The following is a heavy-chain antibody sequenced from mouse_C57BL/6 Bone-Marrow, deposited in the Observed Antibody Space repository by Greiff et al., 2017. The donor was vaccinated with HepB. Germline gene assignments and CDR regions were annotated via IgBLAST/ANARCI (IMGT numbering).Heavy chain of an antibody. CDR1: GFTFSDYG. D-gene: IGHD2-10*02. CDR2: ISSGSSTI. V-gene: IGHV5-17*01. CDR3: ARPVWSYAMDY. Sequence: EVKLQESGGGLVKPGGSLKLSCAASGFTFSDYGMHWVRQAPEKGLEWVAYISSGSSTIYYADTVKGRFTISRDNAKNTLFLQMTSLRSEDTAMYYCARPVWSYAMDYWGQGTSVTVSS. J-gene: IGHJ4*01.